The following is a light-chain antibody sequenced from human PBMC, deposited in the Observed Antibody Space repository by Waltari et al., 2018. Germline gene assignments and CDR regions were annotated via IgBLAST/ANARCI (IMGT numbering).Light chain of an antibody. Sequence: QSALTQPPSATGSPGQSVTISCTGTNSDVGTSTYVSWYQHRAGKAPKLIIFDVNKPPPGVSDRFSGPRSDNTAPLTGSGLQAEDEAEYNCSSDAGNNIPLSGGGTKLTVL. CDR3: SSDAGNNIPL. CDR2: DVN. CDR1: NSDVGTSTY. V-gene: IGLV2-8*01. J-gene: IGLJ2*01.